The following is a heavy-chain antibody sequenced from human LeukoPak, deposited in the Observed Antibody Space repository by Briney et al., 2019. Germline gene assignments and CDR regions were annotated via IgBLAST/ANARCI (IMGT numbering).Heavy chain of an antibody. J-gene: IGHJ6*04. CDR1: GFTFSSYS. Sequence: GGSLRLSCAASGFTFSSYSMNWVRQAPRKGLVWVSRIKTDGSNTNYADSVKGRFTISRDNAKNTLYLQMSSLRAEDTAVYYCAELGITMIGGVWGKGTTVTISS. V-gene: IGHV3-74*01. CDR2: IKTDGSNT. CDR3: AELGITMIGGV. D-gene: IGHD3-10*02.